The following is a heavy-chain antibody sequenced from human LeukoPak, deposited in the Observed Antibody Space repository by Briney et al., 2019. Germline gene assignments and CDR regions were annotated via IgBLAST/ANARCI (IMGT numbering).Heavy chain of an antibody. CDR2: IYYSGST. Sequence: PSETLSLTCTVSGGSISSSSHHWGWIRQPPGKGLEWTGSIYYSGSTYYNPSLKSRVTISVDTSKNQFSLKLSSVTAADTAVYYCAREDSSGYSQDTFDYWGQGTLVTVSS. CDR3: AREDSSGYSQDTFDY. V-gene: IGHV4-39*07. CDR1: GGSISSSSHH. D-gene: IGHD3-22*01. J-gene: IGHJ4*02.